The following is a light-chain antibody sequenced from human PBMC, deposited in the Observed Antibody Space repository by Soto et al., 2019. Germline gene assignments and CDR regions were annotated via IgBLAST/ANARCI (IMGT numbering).Light chain of an antibody. J-gene: IGLJ1*01. Sequence: HSVLPQPASVSVFPGQSITISCTGTSSDVGGYNYVSWYQHHPGKAPKLIIYDVTNRPSGVSNPFSGSKSGNTASLTISGLQPEDEADYYCSSYTTSNTRQIVFGTGTKVTVL. CDR2: DVT. CDR1: SSDVGGYNY. V-gene: IGLV2-14*03. CDR3: SSYTTSNTRQIV.